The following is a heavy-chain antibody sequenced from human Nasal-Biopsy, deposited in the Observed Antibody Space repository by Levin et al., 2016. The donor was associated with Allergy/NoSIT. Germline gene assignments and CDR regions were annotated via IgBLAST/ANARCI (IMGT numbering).Heavy chain of an antibody. CDR2: TGYDGGNE. CDR1: GFAFSSYS. D-gene: IGHD2-2*01. Sequence: GGSLRLSCTASGFAFSSYSIHWVRQAPGKGLEWVAVTGYDGGNEFYADSVKGRFTVSRDNSKNTLSLQMNNLRREDTAVYYCAREGVTSRHSPYFDYWGQGTLVTVSA. J-gene: IGHJ4*02. CDR3: AREGVTSRHSPYFDY. V-gene: IGHV3-30*19.